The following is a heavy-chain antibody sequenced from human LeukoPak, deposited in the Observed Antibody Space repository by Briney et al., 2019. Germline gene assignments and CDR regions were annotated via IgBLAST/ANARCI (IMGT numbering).Heavy chain of an antibody. D-gene: IGHD6-13*01. CDR3: ARKRRYSSSWYLAGQSNWFDP. V-gene: IGHV4-34*01. CDR2: IHHSGST. J-gene: IGHJ5*02. Sequence: PSETLSLTCAVYGGSFSGYYWSWIRQPPGKGLDWIGEIHHSGSTNCNPSLKSRVTISVDTSKNQFSLKLSSVTAADTAVYYCARKRRYSSSWYLAGQSNWFDPWGQGTLVTVSS. CDR1: GGSFSGYY.